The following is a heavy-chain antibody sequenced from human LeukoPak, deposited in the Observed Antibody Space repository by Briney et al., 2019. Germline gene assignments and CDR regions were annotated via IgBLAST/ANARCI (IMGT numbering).Heavy chain of an antibody. J-gene: IGHJ4*02. Sequence: WASVKVSCKTSEYTFTGYYMHWVRQAPGQGLEWMGIINPSGGSTSYAQKFQGRVTMTRDMSTSTVYMELSSLRSEDTAVYYCARGALRAAAGNYFDYWGQGTLVTVSS. CDR2: INPSGGST. V-gene: IGHV1-46*01. CDR1: EYTFTGYY. CDR3: ARGALRAAAGNYFDY. D-gene: IGHD6-13*01.